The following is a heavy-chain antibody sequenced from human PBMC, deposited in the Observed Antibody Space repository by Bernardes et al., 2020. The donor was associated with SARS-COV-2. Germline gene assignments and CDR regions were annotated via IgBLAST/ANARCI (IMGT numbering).Heavy chain of an antibody. V-gene: IGHV3-7*01. CDR3: ARINRDTRMATRPYYFDY. J-gene: IGHJ4*02. Sequence: GGSLGHPWPASGFTSTDECMTWVGRSPGKGLEWVANIKQDGSDKYYVDSVKGRFTISRDNTKNSLYLQMNSLRVEDTAVYSCARINRDTRMATRPYYFDYWGQGSLVTVSS. CDR1: GFTSTDEC. D-gene: IGHD1-1*01. CDR2: IKQDGSDK.